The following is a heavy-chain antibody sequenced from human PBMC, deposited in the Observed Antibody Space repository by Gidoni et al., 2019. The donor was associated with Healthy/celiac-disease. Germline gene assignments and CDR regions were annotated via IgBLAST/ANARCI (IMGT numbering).Heavy chain of an antibody. J-gene: IGHJ4*02. D-gene: IGHD3-22*01. CDR2: IHYSGST. Sequence: HLQLPESGPGLFKPSETLSLPCTVSCASIRSISYYWGWIRQPPGKGLEWSGSIHYSGSTYYNPSLKSRVTISVDTSKNQFSLKLSSVTAADTAVYYCARVENYYDSRGPFDYWGQGTLVTVSS. CDR3: ARVENYYDSRGPFDY. CDR1: CASIRSISYY. V-gene: IGHV4-39*01.